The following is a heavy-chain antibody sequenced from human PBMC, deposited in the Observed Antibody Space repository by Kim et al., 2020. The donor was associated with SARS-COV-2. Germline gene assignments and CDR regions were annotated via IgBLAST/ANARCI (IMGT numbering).Heavy chain of an antibody. J-gene: IGHJ4*02. CDR3: ARDQGILTGLFDY. CDR1: GGSISSGGYS. CDR2: IYHSGST. Sequence: SETLSLTCAVSGGSISSGGYSWSWIRQPPGKGLEWIGYIYHSGSTYYNPSLRSRVTISVDRSKNQFSLKLSSVTAADTAVYYCARDQGILTGLFDYWGQGTLVTVSS. D-gene: IGHD3-9*01. V-gene: IGHV4-30-2*01.